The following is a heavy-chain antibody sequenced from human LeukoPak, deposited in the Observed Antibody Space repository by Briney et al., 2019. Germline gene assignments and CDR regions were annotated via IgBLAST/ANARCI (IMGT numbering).Heavy chain of an antibody. CDR3: AREWYYYDSSGYLYYFDY. Sequence: SETLSLTCTVSGGSISSYYWSWIRQPAGKGLEWIGRIYTSGSTNYNPSLKSRVTMSVDTSKNQFSLKLSSVTAADTAVYYCAREWYYYDSSGYLYYFDYWGQGTLVTVSS. CDR2: IYTSGST. J-gene: IGHJ4*02. D-gene: IGHD3-22*01. V-gene: IGHV4-4*07. CDR1: GGSISSYY.